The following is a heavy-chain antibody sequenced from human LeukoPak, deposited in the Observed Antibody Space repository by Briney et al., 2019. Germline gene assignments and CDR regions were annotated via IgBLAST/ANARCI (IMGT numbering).Heavy chain of an antibody. CDR2: IYSNGNT. V-gene: IGHV3-53*01. J-gene: IGHJ4*02. CDR3: VRTSPIDY. D-gene: IGHD2-2*01. Sequence: PGGSLRLSCAASGFTIKTSYMTWVRKAPGKGLEWVSVIYSNGNTYYADSVKGRFTISRDNSKNTLYLQISSLRVEDTAMYYCVRTSPIDYWGQGTLVSVSS. CDR1: GFTIKTSY.